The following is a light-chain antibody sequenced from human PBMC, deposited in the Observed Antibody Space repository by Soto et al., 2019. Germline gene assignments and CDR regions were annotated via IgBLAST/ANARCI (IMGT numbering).Light chain of an antibody. CDR1: SSDVGDNNS. CDR3: SSYTRSSSVV. CDR2: EVN. Sequence: QSALTQPASVSGSPGQSITISCTGTSSDVGDNNSVSWYQQHPGKAPKLVIYEVNNRPSGVSDRFSGSKSGNTASLTISGLQAEDETDYYCSSYTRSSSVVFGGGTKVTVL. J-gene: IGLJ2*01. V-gene: IGLV2-14*01.